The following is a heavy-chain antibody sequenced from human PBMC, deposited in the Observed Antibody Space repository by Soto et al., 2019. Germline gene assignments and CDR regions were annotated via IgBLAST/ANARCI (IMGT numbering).Heavy chain of an antibody. J-gene: IGHJ6*02. CDR2: IRTNAYGGTT. D-gene: IGHD2-8*02. CDR1: GFTFGDYA. CDR3: TREEVKLVDYYYYGMDV. V-gene: IGHV3-49*04. Sequence: EVQLVESGGGLVQPGRSLRLSCTASGFTFGDYAMTWVRQAPGKGLEWVGFIRTNAYGGTTGYAASVKGRFIISRDDSKSIAYLQVNSLKTEDTGVYYCTREEVKLVDYYYYGMDVWGQGTTVTVSS.